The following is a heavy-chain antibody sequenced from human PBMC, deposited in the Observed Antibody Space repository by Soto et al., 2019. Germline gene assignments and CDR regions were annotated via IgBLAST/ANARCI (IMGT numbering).Heavy chain of an antibody. D-gene: IGHD5-18*01. CDR2: VIPSFGTA. CDR3: AISGYSYGPLSMSDDY. CDR1: GGTFSSYA. Sequence: TVKVSSKASGGTFSSYAISWVRQAPGQGLEWMGGVIPSFGTANYAQKFQGRVTITADESTSTAYMELSSLRSEDTAVYYCAISGYSYGPLSMSDDYWGQGTLVTVSS. J-gene: IGHJ4*02. V-gene: IGHV1-69*13.